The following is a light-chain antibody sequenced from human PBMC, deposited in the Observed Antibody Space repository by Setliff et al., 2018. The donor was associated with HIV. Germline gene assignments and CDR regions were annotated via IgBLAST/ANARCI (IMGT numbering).Light chain of an antibody. CDR2: GVN. V-gene: IGLV2-14*01. Sequence: LAQPASVSGSPGQSITISCTGTSSDVGGYNSVSWYQHYPGKAPKVMIYGVNNRPSGVSNRFSGSKSGSTASLTISGLQAEDEADYFCTSYTRDNTITRVFGTGTKVTVL. CDR1: SSDVGGYNS. CDR3: TSYTRDNTITRV. J-gene: IGLJ1*01.